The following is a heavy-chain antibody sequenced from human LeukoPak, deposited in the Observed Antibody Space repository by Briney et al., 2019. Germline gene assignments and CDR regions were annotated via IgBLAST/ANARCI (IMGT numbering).Heavy chain of an antibody. J-gene: IGHJ4*02. V-gene: IGHV1-69*13. CDR3: ARFGGTVTEKHFDY. CDR1: GYTFTDYY. Sequence: SVKVSCKASGYTFTDYYMHWVRQAPGQGLEWMGGIIPIFGTANYAQKFQGRVTITADESTSTAYMELSSLRSEDTTVYYCARFGGTVTEKHFDYWGQGTLVTVSS. D-gene: IGHD4-17*01. CDR2: IIPIFGTA.